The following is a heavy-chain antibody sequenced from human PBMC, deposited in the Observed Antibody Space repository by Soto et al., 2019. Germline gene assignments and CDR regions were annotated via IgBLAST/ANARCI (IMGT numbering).Heavy chain of an antibody. CDR2: VNPNGGGT. V-gene: IGHV1-2*04. CDR1: GDRLHDYF. D-gene: IGHD5-12*01. CDR3: ARESGGATATLDYYYFYMDV. J-gene: IGHJ6*03. Sequence: VPPVPSGAGGGKAGASVEGSRKSSGDRLHDYFIHWGPQGPGTGLEGMGRVNPNGGGTKYAQKFQGWVTMTRDTSIRTVYMELSRLRSDDTAIYYCARESGGATATLDYYYFYMDVWGKGTTVTVSS.